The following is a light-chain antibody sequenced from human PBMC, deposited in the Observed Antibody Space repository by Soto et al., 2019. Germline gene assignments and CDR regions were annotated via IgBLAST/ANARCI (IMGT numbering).Light chain of an antibody. CDR3: QHYNSYSEA. CDR2: KAS. V-gene: IGKV1-5*03. J-gene: IGKJ1*01. CDR1: QTISSW. Sequence: DIKMKQSASTLSGSVGDRVTITGRASQTISSWLAWYQQKPGKAPKLLIYKASTLKSGVPSRFSGSGSGTEFTLTISSLQPDDFATYYCQHYNSYSEAFGQGTKVDI.